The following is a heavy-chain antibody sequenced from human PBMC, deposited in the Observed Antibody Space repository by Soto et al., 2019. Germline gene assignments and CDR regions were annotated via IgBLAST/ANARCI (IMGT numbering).Heavy chain of an antibody. V-gene: IGHV1-3*01. CDR2: INAGNGNT. CDR3: ARDLFDYGDTYYRFDY. D-gene: IGHD4-17*01. J-gene: IGHJ4*02. CDR1: GYTFTSYA. Sequence: GASVKVSCKASGYTFTSYAMHWVRQAPGQRLEWMGWINAGNGNTKYSQKFQGRVTITRDTSASTAYMELSSLRSEDTAVYYCARDLFDYGDTYYRFDYWGQGTLVTVSS.